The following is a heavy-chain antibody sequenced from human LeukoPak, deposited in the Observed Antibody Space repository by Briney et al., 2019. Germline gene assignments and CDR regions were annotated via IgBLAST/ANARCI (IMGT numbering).Heavy chain of an antibody. V-gene: IGHV1-2*02. D-gene: IGHD1-1*01. CDR3: VRVPQRVPHNWFDP. CDR1: GYTFTGYY. J-gene: IGHJ5*02. Sequence: ASVKVSCKASGYTFTGYYMHWVRQAPGQGLEWMGWINPNSGGTNYAQKFQGRVTMTRDTSISTAYMELSRLRSDDTAVYYRVRVPQRVPHNWFDPWGQGTLVTVSS. CDR2: INPNSGGT.